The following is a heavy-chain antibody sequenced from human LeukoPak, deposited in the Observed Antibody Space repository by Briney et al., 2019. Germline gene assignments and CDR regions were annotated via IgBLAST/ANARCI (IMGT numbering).Heavy chain of an antibody. V-gene: IGHV3-11*01. J-gene: IGHJ6*03. D-gene: IGHD6-13*01. CDR3: AKDKVAATGNHMDV. Sequence: GGSLRLSCAASGFTFSDYYMSWIRQAPGKGLEWVSYISSSGSTIYYADSVKGRFTISRDNAKNSLYLQMNSLRAEDTALYYCAKDKVAATGNHMDVWGRGTTVTVSS. CDR2: ISSSGSTI. CDR1: GFTFSDYY.